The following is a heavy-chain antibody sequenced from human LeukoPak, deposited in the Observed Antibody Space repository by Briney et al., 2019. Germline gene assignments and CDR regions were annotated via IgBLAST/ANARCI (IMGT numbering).Heavy chain of an antibody. CDR3: ARDINRYSSSSSNDAFDI. CDR2: ISSSSSYI. Sequence: GGSLRLSCAASGFTFSSYSMNWVRQAPGKGLEWVSSISSSSSYIYYADSVKGRFTISRDNAKNSLYLQMNSLRAEDTAVYYCARDINRYSSSSSNDAFDIWGQGTMVTVSS. CDR1: GFTFSSYS. V-gene: IGHV3-21*01. J-gene: IGHJ3*02. D-gene: IGHD6-6*01.